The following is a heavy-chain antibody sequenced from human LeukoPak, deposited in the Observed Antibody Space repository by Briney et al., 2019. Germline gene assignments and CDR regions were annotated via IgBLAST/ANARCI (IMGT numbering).Heavy chain of an antibody. CDR3: TKDTPLTGYSSGWSSNYFDY. J-gene: IGHJ4*02. CDR1: GFTLSSYA. D-gene: IGHD6-19*01. Sequence: PGGSLRLSCAASGFTLSSYAMSWVRQAPGKGLEWVSTVTGSGRTTYYADSVKGRFTTYRDNSKNTVYLQVNSLRAEDSAVYFCTKDTPLTGYSSGWSSNYFDYWGQGTLVTVSS. CDR2: VTGSGRTT. V-gene: IGHV3-23*01.